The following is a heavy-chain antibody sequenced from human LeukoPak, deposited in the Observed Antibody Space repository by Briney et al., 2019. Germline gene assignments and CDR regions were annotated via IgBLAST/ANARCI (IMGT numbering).Heavy chain of an antibody. V-gene: IGHV2-5*01. D-gene: IGHD5-18*01. CDR1: GFSLSTSGVG. CDR2: IYWNDDK. Sequence: ASGPTLVKPTQTLTLTCTFSGFSLSTSGVGVGWIRQPPGKALEWLALIYWNDDKRYSPSPKSRLTITKDTSKNQVVLTMTNMDPVDTATYYCAHRHMDTAMVRWGQGTLVTVSS. J-gene: IGHJ4*02. CDR3: AHRHMDTAMVR.